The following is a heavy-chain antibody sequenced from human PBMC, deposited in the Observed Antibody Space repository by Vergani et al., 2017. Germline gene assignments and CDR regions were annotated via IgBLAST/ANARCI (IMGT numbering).Heavy chain of an antibody. Sequence: QVQLVESGGGVVQPGRSLRLSCAASGFTFSSYAMHWVRQAPGKGLEWVAVISYDGSNKYYADSVKGRFTISRDNSKNTLYLQMNSLRAEDTAVYYCARVHDGSGSQPYFDYWGQGTRVTVSS. J-gene: IGHJ4*02. CDR3: ARVHDGSGSQPYFDY. D-gene: IGHD3-10*01. CDR2: ISYDGSNK. CDR1: GFTFSSYA. V-gene: IGHV3-30-3*01.